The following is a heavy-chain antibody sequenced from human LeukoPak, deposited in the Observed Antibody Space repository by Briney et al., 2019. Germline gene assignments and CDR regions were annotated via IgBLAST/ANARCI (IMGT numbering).Heavy chain of an antibody. CDR1: GGTFSSYA. CDR2: IIPIFGTA. V-gene: IGHV1-69*13. Sequence: LVKVSCKASGGTFSSYAISWVRQAPGQGLEWMGGIIPIFGTANYAQKFQGRVTITADESTSTAYMELSSLRSEDTAVYYCARDEEQLVYEYYYYYGMDVWGQGTTVTVSS. CDR3: ARDEEQLVYEYYYYYGMDV. J-gene: IGHJ6*02. D-gene: IGHD6-13*01.